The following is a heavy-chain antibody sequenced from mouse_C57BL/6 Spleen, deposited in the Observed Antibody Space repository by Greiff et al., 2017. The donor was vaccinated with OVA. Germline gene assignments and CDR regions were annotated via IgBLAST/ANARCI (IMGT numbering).Heavy chain of an antibody. CDR3: ARGAVAGAMDY. J-gene: IGHJ4*01. CDR2: INPNNGGT. V-gene: IGHV1-26*01. Sequence: EVQLQQSGPELVKPGASVKISCKASGYTFTDYYMNWVKQSHGKSLEWIGDINPNNGGTSYNQKFKGKATLTVDKSSSTAYMELRSLTSEDSAVYYCARGAVAGAMDYWGQGTSVTVSS. CDR1: GYTFTDYY. D-gene: IGHD1-1*01.